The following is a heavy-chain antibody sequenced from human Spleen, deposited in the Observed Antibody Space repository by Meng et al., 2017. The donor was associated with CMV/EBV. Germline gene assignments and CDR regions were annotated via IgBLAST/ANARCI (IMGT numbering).Heavy chain of an antibody. CDR2: IWYDESNQ. CDR3: AKDLGLYSKLENYQYGMDV. D-gene: IGHD4-11*01. J-gene: IGHJ6*02. Sequence: LSLTCAASGFTFSNYGMHWVRLAPGKGLEWVALIWYDESNQYYGDSVKGRFTISRDNSKNTLYLQMNSLRAEDTAVYYCAKDLGLYSKLENYQYGMDVWGQGTTVTVSS. CDR1: GFTFSNYG. V-gene: IGHV3-33*06.